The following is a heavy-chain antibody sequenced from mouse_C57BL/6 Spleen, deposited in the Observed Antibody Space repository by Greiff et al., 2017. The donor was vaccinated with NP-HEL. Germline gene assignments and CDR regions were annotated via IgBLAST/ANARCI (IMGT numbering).Heavy chain of an antibody. V-gene: IGHV1-55*01. CDR2: IYPGSGST. J-gene: IGHJ3*01. Sequence: QVQLQQPGAELVKPGASVKMSCKASGYTFTSYWITWVKQRPGQGLEWIGDIYPGSGSTNYNEKFKSKATLTVDTSSSTAYMQLSSLTSEDSAVYYCARAGLYYGNSWFAYWGQGTLVTVSA. D-gene: IGHD2-1*01. CDR3: ARAGLYYGNSWFAY. CDR1: GYTFTSYW.